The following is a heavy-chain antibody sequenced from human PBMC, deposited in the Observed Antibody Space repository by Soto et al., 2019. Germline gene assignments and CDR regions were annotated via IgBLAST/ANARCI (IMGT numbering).Heavy chain of an antibody. Sequence: PSETLSLTCTVSGGSVNSTSYYWGWIRQPPGKGLEWIASIHYTGTTYYNPSLRSRATISVDTSKNQFSLKLNSVTAADTAVYYCSIHIFGTAHARLHLCGQGTPVTVSS. J-gene: IGHJ5*02. CDR1: GGSVNSTSYY. V-gene: IGHV4-39*01. CDR2: IHYTGTT. CDR3: SIHIFGTAHARLHL. D-gene: IGHD3-10*02.